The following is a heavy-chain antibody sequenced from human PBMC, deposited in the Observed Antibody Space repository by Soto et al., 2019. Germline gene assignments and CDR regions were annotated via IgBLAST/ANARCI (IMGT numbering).Heavy chain of an antibody. D-gene: IGHD3-16*01. Sequence: MQMVESGGGSVQPGGSLRLSCAASGFPFSHYWMHWVRQTLGKGLVWVSCINPAGTITNYADSVEGRFTISRDNADSALFLHMNSLSAEDTSIYYCTSDTFGLRDTWGQGTLVTVSS. J-gene: IGHJ5*02. CDR3: TSDTFGLRDT. CDR1: GFPFSHYW. CDR2: INPAGTIT. V-gene: IGHV3-74*01.